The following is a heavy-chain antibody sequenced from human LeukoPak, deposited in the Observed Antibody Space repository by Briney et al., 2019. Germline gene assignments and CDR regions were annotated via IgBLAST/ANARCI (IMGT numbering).Heavy chain of an antibody. CDR1: GYTFTSYG. CDR2: ISANNGNT. CDR3: ARAGVVVTGTRYFQH. D-gene: IGHD6-19*01. Sequence: ASVKVSCKASGYTFTSYGISWVRQAPGQGLEWMGWISANNGNTHYAQKLQGRVIMTTDTSTSTAYMELRSLRSDDTAVYYCARAGVVVTGTRYFQHWGQGTLVTVSS. J-gene: IGHJ1*01. V-gene: IGHV1-18*01.